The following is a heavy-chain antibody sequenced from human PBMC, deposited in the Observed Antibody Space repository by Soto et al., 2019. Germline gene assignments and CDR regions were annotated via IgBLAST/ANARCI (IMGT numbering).Heavy chain of an antibody. V-gene: IGHV3-48*03. CDR1: GFTFSSYE. J-gene: IGHJ4*02. CDR2: ISSSGSTI. D-gene: IGHD6-6*01. CDR3: ARDGIGARSRIREGVEY. Sequence: GGSLRLSCAASGFTFSSYEMNWVRQAPGKGLEWVSYISSSGSTIYYADSVKGRFTISRDNAKNSLYLQMNSLRAEDTAVYYCARDGIGARSRIREGVEYWGQGTLVTVSS.